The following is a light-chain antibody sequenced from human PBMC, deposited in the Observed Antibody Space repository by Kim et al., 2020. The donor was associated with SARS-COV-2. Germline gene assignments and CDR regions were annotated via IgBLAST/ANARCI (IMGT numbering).Light chain of an antibody. Sequence: VSPGERATLSCRASQGVSSNLAWYQQKPGQAPRLLIYGASTRAIGFPARFSGSGSGTEFTLTISSLQSEDFAVYYCQQYNNWPLTFGGGTKVDIK. J-gene: IGKJ4*01. CDR3: QQYNNWPLT. V-gene: IGKV3-15*01. CDR2: GAS. CDR1: QGVSSN.